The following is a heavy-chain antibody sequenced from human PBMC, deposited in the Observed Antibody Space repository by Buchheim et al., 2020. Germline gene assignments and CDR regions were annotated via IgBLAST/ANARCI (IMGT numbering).Heavy chain of an antibody. CDR2: IFYSAST. D-gene: IGHD4-17*01. V-gene: IGHV4-39*01. Sequence: LQESGPGRVKASETLSLICSVSGGAVYSSSFYWGWVRQPPGKGLEWIGSSIFYSASTYVNPSLKSRVTIFEDTSKNQFSLKLSSVTAADTAVYYCARGLYGDYQHYYYYYMDVWGKGTT. CDR3: ARGLYGDYQHYYYYYMDV. J-gene: IGHJ6*03. CDR1: GGAVYSSSFY.